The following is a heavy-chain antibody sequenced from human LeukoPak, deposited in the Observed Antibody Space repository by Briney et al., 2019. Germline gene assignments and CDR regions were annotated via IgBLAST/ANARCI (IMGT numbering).Heavy chain of an antibody. V-gene: IGHV3-30-3*01. D-gene: IGHD6-13*01. Sequence: PGGSLRLSCAASGFTFSSYAMHWVRQAPGKGLESVALMSYDGGDKNYADSVKGRFTISRDNPRNTLYLQMNGLRDEDTAVYYCARDSLGSIDSWGQGTLVTVSS. CDR3: ARDSLGSIDS. CDR1: GFTFSSYA. J-gene: IGHJ4*02. CDR2: MSYDGGDK.